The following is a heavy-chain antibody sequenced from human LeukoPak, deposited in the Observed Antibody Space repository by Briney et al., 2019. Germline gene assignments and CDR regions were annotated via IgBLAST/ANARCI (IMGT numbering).Heavy chain of an antibody. D-gene: IGHD3-10*01. CDR1: GGSISSYY. CDR2: IYTSGST. J-gene: IGHJ1*01. CDR3: ARDGGRSGSYYNDIHFQH. V-gene: IGHV4-4*07. Sequence: KTSETLSLTCTVSGGSISSYYWSWIRQPAGKGLEWIGRIYTSGSTNYNPSLKSRVTMSVDTSKNQFSLKLSSVTAADTAVYYCARDGGRSGSYYNDIHFQHWGQGTLVTVSS.